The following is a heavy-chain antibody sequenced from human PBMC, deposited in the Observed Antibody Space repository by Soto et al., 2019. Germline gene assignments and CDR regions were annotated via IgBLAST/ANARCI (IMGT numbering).Heavy chain of an antibody. V-gene: IGHV3-74*01. J-gene: IGHJ6*02. CDR3: AKDLWTSGRDGMDV. CDR2: INSDGSIT. Sequence: PGGSLRLSCASSGFSFSSYWRHWVRQAPGKGLVWVSRINSDGSITSYADSVKGRVTISRDNSQKTAYLQMNSVRPEDAAVYYCAKDLWTSGRDGMDVWGQGTTVTVSS. D-gene: IGHD3-10*01. CDR1: GFSFSSYW.